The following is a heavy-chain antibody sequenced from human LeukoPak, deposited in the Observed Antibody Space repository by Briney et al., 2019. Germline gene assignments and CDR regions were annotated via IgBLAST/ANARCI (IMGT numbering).Heavy chain of an antibody. D-gene: IGHD3-3*01. CDR2: IIAYNGNT. V-gene: IGHV1-18*01. Sequence: ASVKVSCKASGYIFTSYGISWVRQSSGQGLECMGWIIAYNGNTNYAQKLQGRVTMTTDTFTSTAYMELRSLRSDDTAVYYCAITSGYPQHYYYGMDVWGQGTTVTVSS. CDR1: GYIFTSYG. J-gene: IGHJ6*02. CDR3: AITSGYPQHYYYGMDV.